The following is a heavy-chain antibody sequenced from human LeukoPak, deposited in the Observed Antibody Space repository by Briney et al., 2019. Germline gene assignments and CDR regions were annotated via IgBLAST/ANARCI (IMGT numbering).Heavy chain of an antibody. CDR1: GGSVSSGSYY. V-gene: IGHV4-61*01. CDR2: IYYSGST. Sequence: PSETLSLTCTVSGGSVSSGSYYWSWIRQPPGKGLEWIGYIYYSGSTNYNPSLKSRVTISVDTSKNQFSLNMTSMTAADTAVYYCARDRAAGSDWLDPWGQRTLVTVSS. J-gene: IGHJ5*02. D-gene: IGHD3-10*01. CDR3: ARDRAAGSDWLDP.